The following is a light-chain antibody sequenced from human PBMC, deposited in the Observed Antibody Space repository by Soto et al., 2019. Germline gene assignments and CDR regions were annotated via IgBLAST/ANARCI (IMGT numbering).Light chain of an antibody. CDR3: QQYNNWPPFT. CDR2: DAS. J-gene: IGKJ2*01. V-gene: IGKV3-15*01. CDR1: VSVSSN. Sequence: EIVMTQSPATLSVSPGETATLSCRASVSVSSNLAWYQHKPGQAPRLLIYDASTRATGIPARFRGGQSGTEFTLTISSLQSEDFAVYYCQQYNNWPPFTFGQGTSLEIK.